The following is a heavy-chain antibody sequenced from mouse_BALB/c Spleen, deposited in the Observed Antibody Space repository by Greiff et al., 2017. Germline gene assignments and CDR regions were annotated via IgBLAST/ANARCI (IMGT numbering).Heavy chain of an antibody. CDR2: IYPGNVNT. Sequence: VHLVESGPELVKPGASVRISCKASGYTFTSYYIHWVKQRPGQGLEWIGWIYPGNVNTKYNEKFKGKATLTADKSSSTAYMQLSSLTSEDSAVYFCARDYRYDGGNYWGQGTSVTVSS. D-gene: IGHD2-14*01. CDR3: ARDYRYDGGNY. V-gene: IGHV1S56*01. J-gene: IGHJ4*01. CDR1: GYTFTSYY.